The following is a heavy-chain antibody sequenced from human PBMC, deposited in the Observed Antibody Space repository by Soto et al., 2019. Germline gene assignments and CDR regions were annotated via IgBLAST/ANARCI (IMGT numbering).Heavy chain of an antibody. J-gene: IGHJ5*02. CDR2: IIPIFGTA. Sequence: QVQLVQSGAEVKKPGSSVKVSCNASGGTFSSYAISWVRQAPGQGLEWMGGIIPIFGTANYAQKFQGRVTITADESTSTAYMELSSLRYEDTAVYYCASSNEGGYCSSTSCTNWFDHWGQGTLVTVSS. CDR1: GGTFSSYA. V-gene: IGHV1-69*01. D-gene: IGHD2-2*01. CDR3: ASSNEGGYCSSTSCTNWFDH.